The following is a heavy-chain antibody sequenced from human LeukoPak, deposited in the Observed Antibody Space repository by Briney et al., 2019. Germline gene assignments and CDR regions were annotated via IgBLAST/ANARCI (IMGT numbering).Heavy chain of an antibody. V-gene: IGHV3-30*02. CDR3: AKGNVDTAMVGDY. CDR2: IRYDGSNK. J-gene: IGHJ4*02. Sequence: GGSLRLSCAASGFTFSSYGMHWVRQAPGKGLEWVAFIRYDGSNKYYADSVKGRFAISRDNSKNTLYLQMNSLRAEDTAVYYCAKGNVDTAMVGDYWGQGTLVTVSS. CDR1: GFTFSSYG. D-gene: IGHD5-18*01.